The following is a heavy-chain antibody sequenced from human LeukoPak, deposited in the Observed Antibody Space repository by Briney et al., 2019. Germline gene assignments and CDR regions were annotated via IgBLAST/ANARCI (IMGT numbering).Heavy chain of an antibody. CDR2: TYYRSKWYN. D-gene: IGHD6-19*01. CDR3: ARASCIAVACYYYGMDV. J-gene: IGHJ6*04. V-gene: IGHV6-1*01. Sequence: SQTLSLTCAISGDSVSSNSAAWNWIRQSPSRGLEWLGRTYYRSKWYNDYAVSVKSRITINPDTSKNQFSLQLNSVTPEDTAVYYCARASCIAVACYYYGMDVWGKGTTVTVSS. CDR1: GDSVSSNSAA.